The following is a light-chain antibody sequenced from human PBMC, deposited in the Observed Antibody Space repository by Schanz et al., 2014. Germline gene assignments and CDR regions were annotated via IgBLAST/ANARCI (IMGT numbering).Light chain of an antibody. J-gene: IGLJ1*01. CDR1: SSDIGSYNL. CDR2: EAS. V-gene: IGLV2-14*02. CDR3: SSYTSSSTYV. Sequence: QSALTQPASVSGSPGQSITISCTGTSSDIGSYNLVSWYRQHPGKAPKLIIYEASKRPSGVSNRFSGSKSVNTASLTISGLQAEDEADYYCSSYTSSSTYVFGTGTKLTVL.